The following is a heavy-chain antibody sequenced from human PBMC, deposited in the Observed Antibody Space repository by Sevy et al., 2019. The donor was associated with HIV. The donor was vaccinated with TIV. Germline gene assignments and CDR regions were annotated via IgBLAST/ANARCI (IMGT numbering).Heavy chain of an antibody. CDR2: ISGSGGST. V-gene: IGHV3-23*01. CDR1: GFTFSSYA. D-gene: IGHD6-19*01. Sequence: GGSLRLSCAASGFTFSSYAMSWVRQAPGKGLEWVSAISGSGGSTYYADSVKGRFTISRDNSKITLYLQMNSLRAEDTAVYYCAKGRHSSGFEHFDYWGQGTLVTVSS. J-gene: IGHJ4*02. CDR3: AKGRHSSGFEHFDY.